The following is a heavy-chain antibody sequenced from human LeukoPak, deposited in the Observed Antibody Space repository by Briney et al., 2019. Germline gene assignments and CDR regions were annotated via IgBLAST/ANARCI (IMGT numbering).Heavy chain of an antibody. CDR3: ARESYDYGGYGFDY. Sequence: GGSLGLSCAASGFTFSSYAMNWVRQAPGKGLEWVSSISSSSYIYYADSVKGRFTISRDNAKNSLYLQMNSLRAEDTAVYYCARESYDYGGYGFDYWGQGTLVTVSS. D-gene: IGHD4-17*01. V-gene: IGHV3-21*01. CDR1: GFTFSSYA. J-gene: IGHJ4*02. CDR2: ISSSSYI.